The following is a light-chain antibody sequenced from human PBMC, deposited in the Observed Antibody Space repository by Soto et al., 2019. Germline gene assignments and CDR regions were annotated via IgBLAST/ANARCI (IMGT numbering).Light chain of an antibody. Sequence: EIAMSQSPASLSVSPGERATLCCRASQSVSSNLAWYQQKPGQAPRLLIYGASTRATGIPARFSGSGSGTEFTPTISSLEPEDFAVYYCQQRSNWPPWTFGQGTKVDIK. CDR1: QSVSSN. V-gene: IGKV3-15*01. J-gene: IGKJ1*01. CDR2: GAS. CDR3: QQRSNWPPWT.